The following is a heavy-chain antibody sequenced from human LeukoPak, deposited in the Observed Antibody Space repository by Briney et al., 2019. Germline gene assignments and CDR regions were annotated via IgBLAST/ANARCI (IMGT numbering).Heavy chain of an antibody. Sequence: PSETLSLTCAVYGGFFSGYYWSWIRQPPGKGLEWIGKINHSGSTNYNPSLKSRVTISVDTSKNQFSLKLSSVTAADTAVYYCARGFSYDILTGYYNGGFSFDYWGQGTLVTVSS. CDR2: INHSGST. D-gene: IGHD3-9*01. V-gene: IGHV4-34*01. J-gene: IGHJ4*02. CDR1: GGFFSGYY. CDR3: ARGFSYDILTGYYNGGFSFDY.